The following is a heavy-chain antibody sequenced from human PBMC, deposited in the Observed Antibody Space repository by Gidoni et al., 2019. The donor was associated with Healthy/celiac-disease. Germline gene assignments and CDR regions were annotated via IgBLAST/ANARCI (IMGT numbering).Heavy chain of an antibody. CDR2: ISSSSSHI. CDR3: ARDSSYSSGWYPVDWFDS. Sequence: EVQLVESGGGLVKPGGSLRPSCAASGFTSTSSSMNWFRQAPGKGLEWVACISSSSSHIYYADSVKGRFTISRDNAKNSLYLQMNSLRAEDTAVYYCARDSSYSSGWYPVDWFDSWGQGTLVTVSS. V-gene: IGHV3-21*01. D-gene: IGHD6-19*01. J-gene: IGHJ5*01. CDR1: GFTSTSSS.